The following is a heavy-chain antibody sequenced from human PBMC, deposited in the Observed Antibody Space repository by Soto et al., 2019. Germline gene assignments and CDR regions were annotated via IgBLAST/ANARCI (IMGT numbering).Heavy chain of an antibody. V-gene: IGHV4-59*07. D-gene: IGHD6-6*01. CDR3: ARWDIAARIFGY. CDR2: IYYSGST. J-gene: IGHJ4*02. Sequence: SYILSLTCIVSGGSISSYYRSWIRQPPGKGLEWIGYIYYSGSTNYNPSRKSRVTISVDTSKNQFSLKLSSVTAADTAVYYCARWDIAARIFGYWGQVTLVTASS. CDR1: GGSISSYY.